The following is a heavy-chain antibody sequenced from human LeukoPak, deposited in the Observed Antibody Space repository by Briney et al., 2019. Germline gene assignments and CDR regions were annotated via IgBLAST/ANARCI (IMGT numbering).Heavy chain of an antibody. CDR1: GFTFSSYS. CDR3: ASWPTKDARYAFDI. Sequence: LPGGSLRLSCAASGFTFSSYSMNWVRQAPGKGLEWLSYISSSSSTIYYADSVKGRFTISRDNAKNSLYLQMNSLRAEDTAVYYCASWPTKDARYAFDIWGQGTMVTVSS. V-gene: IGHV3-48*01. J-gene: IGHJ3*02. CDR2: ISSSSSTI.